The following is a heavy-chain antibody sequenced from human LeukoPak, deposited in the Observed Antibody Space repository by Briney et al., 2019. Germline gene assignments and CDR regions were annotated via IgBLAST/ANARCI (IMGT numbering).Heavy chain of an antibody. CDR2: SNPNTGGT. V-gene: IGHV1-2*02. Sequence: ASVKVSCKASGYSFTGYHIHWVRQAPGQGLEWMGWSNPNTGGTNYAQKFQGGVTMTRDTSNSTAYMEVSGLRSDDTAVYYCARLTFLAAAGTPGRYFQHWGQGTLVTVSS. J-gene: IGHJ1*01. CDR3: ARLTFLAAAGTPGRYFQH. CDR1: GYSFTGYH. D-gene: IGHD6-13*01.